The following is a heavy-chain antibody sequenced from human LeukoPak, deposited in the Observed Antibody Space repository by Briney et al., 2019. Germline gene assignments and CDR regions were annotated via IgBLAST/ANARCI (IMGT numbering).Heavy chain of an antibody. CDR3: ARGGYYGSGSYYSVGDY. Sequence: SETLSLTCAVYGGSFSGYYWSWIRQPPGKGLEWIGGINHSGSTNYNPSLKSRVTISVDTSKNQFSLKLSSVTAADTAVYYCARGGYYGSGSYYSVGDYWGQGTLVTVSS. CDR1: GGSFSGYY. D-gene: IGHD3-10*01. CDR2: INHSGST. J-gene: IGHJ4*02. V-gene: IGHV4-34*01.